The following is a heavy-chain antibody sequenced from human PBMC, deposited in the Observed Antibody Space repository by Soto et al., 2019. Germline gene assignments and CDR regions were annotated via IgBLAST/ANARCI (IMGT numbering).Heavy chain of an antibody. CDR3: AKDHTVVIRDAFDI. D-gene: IGHD3-22*01. J-gene: IGHJ3*02. CDR2: ISDSGTGT. Sequence: EVQILESGGGLVQPGGSLRLSCAASGFTFSSYAMYWVRQAPGKGLAWVSGISDSGTGTYYADSVKGRFTISRDNSKNTVYLQMKSLRAEDTAVDYCAKDHTVVIRDAFDIWGQGTMVNVSS. V-gene: IGHV3-23*01. CDR1: GFTFSSYA.